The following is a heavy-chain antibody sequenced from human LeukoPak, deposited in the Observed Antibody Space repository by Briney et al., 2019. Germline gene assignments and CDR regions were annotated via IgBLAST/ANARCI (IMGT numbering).Heavy chain of an antibody. D-gene: IGHD5-18*01. CDR3: ARDLAYSRLDY. Sequence: GGTLRLSCAVSGFTLSDYGIHWVRQAPGKGLEWVTIISSDGSIKYADSVKGRFTISRDNAKNSLYLQMDSLRVEDTAFYYCARDLAYSRLDYWGQGMLVTVSS. CDR2: ISSDGSIK. CDR1: GFTLSDYG. V-gene: IGHV3-33*01. J-gene: IGHJ4*02.